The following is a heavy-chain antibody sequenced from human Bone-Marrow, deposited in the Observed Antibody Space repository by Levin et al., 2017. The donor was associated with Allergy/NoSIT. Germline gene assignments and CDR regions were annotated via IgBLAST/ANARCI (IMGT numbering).Heavy chain of an antibody. D-gene: IGHD2-8*02. J-gene: IGHJ6*03. CDR1: GFIFSSYG. Sequence: GGSLRLSCAASGFIFSSYGMHWVRQAPGKGLEWVAVIWYDGSNKYYADSVKGRFTISRDNSKNTLYLQMNSLRAEDTAVYYCARGTGFYYYYMDVWGKGTTVTVSS. CDR3: ARGTGFYYYYMDV. V-gene: IGHV3-33*01. CDR2: IWYDGSNK.